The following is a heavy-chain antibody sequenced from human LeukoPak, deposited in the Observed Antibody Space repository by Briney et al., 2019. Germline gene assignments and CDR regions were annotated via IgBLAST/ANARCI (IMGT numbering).Heavy chain of an antibody. J-gene: IGHJ3*02. CDR1: GIILSTYW. CDR2: INLDGSEK. CDR3: ARIRGGAGITFDI. V-gene: IGHV3-7*05. Sequence: PGGSLRLSCAASGIILSTYWMTWVRQAPGKGLEWVADINLDGSEKYYVDSVKGRFTISRDNTKNSLYLQMSSLRAEDTALYYCARIRGGAGITFDIWGQGTVVTVSS. D-gene: IGHD3-10*01.